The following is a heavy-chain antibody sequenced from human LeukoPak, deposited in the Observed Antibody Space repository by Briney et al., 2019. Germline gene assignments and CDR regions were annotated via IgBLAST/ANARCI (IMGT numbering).Heavy chain of an antibody. CDR1: GFTFSSFS. D-gene: IGHD3-22*01. Sequence: GGSLRLSCAASGFTFSSFSMNWVRQAPGKGLEWVSAISCGGNYLYYADSVKGRFTISRDNAQNSLYLQMNSLRAEDTAVYYCARDLNDSSGHWGQGTLVTVSS. J-gene: IGHJ4*02. V-gene: IGHV3-21*01. CDR2: ISCGGNYL. CDR3: ARDLNDSSGH.